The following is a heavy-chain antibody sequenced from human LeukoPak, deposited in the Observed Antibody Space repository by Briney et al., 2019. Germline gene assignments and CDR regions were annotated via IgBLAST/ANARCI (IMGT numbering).Heavy chain of an antibody. V-gene: IGHV3-30*18. Sequence: GGSLRLSCSASGFTFTSYGVHWVRQAPGKGLEWVAVISYDGITNYYADSVKGRFTVSRDNSENTLYLQMNSLRADDTAVYYCAKKAAPVSAIRAGFDYWGQGTLVTVSS. J-gene: IGHJ4*02. CDR1: GFTFTSYG. D-gene: IGHD2-21*01. CDR2: ISYDGITN. CDR3: AKKAAPVSAIRAGFDY.